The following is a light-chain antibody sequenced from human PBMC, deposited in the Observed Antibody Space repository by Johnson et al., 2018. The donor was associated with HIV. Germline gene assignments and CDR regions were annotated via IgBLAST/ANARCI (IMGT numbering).Light chain of an antibody. CDR1: SSNIGNKY. Sequence: QSVLSQPPSVSAAPGQKVTISCSGSSSNIGNKYVSWYQQLPGTAPKLLIYEHTKRPSGIPDRFSGSKSGSSATLGITGLHTGDEADYCCGTWDTNLSAGGVFGSGTKVTVL. CDR3: GTWDTNLSAGGV. J-gene: IGLJ1*01. CDR2: EHT. V-gene: IGLV1-51*02.